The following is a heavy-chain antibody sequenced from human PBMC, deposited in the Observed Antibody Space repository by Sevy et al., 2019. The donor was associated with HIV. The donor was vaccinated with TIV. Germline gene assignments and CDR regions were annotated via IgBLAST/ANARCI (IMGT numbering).Heavy chain of an antibody. V-gene: IGHV3-23*01. CDR1: GFTFSTYA. D-gene: IGHD3-22*01. J-gene: IGHJ6*02. CDR3: AKDAYYYDGSGYSMSQWYYGMDV. CDR2: ISGSGGDT. Sequence: GGSLRLSCAASGFTFSTYAMSWVRQAPGKGLEWVSVISGSGGDTYYAESVKGRFTISRDNSKNTLYLQMNSLRAADMAVYYCAKDAYYYDGSGYSMSQWYYGMDVWGQGTTVTVSS.